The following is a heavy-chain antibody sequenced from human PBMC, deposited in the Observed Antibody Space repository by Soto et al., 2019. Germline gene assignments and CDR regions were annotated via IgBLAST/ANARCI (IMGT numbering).Heavy chain of an antibody. CDR2: IYHSGSA. V-gene: IGHV4-31*02. D-gene: IGHD3-22*01. CDR3: ARENYDSSGRGAFDI. J-gene: IGHJ3*02. Sequence: WTWIRQHPGKGLEWIAYIYHSGSAYYNPSLKSRVTISVDTSKNQFSLKLSSVTAADTAVYYCARENYDSSGRGAFDIWGQGTMVTVSS.